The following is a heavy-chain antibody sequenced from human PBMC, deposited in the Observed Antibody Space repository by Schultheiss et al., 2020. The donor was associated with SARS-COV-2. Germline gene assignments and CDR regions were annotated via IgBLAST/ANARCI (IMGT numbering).Heavy chain of an antibody. J-gene: IGHJ4*02. Sequence: ASVKVSCKASVYTFTSYGISWVRQAPGQGLEWMGWISAYNGNTNYAQKLQGRVTMTTDTSTSTAYMELRSLRSDDTAVYYCTSTSSSWQYYFDYWGQGTLVTVSS. V-gene: IGHV1-18*01. CDR2: ISAYNGNT. D-gene: IGHD6-6*01. CDR3: TSTSSSWQYYFDY. CDR1: VYTFTSYG.